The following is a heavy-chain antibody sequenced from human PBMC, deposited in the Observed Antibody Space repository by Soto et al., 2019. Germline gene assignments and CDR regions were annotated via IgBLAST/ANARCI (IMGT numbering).Heavy chain of an antibody. J-gene: IGHJ4*02. CDR1: GFTFSSYA. CDR3: AKDALDYYDSSGHPLPLDY. D-gene: IGHD3-22*01. CDR2: ISGSGGST. V-gene: IGHV3-23*01. Sequence: PGGSLRLSCAASGFTFSSYAMSWVRQAPGKGLEWVSAISGSGGSTYYADSVKGRFTISRDNSKNTLYLQMNSLRAEDTAVYYCAKDALDYYDSSGHPLPLDYWGQGTQVTVSS.